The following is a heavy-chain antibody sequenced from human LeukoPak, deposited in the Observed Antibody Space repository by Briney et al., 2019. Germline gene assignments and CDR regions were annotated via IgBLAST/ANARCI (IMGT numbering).Heavy chain of an antibody. CDR2: IYSGGST. J-gene: IGHJ6*02. Sequence: GGSLRLSCAASGFTVSSNYMSWVRQAPGKGLEWVSVIYSGGSTYYADSVKGRFTISRDNSKNTLYLQMNSLRAEDTAVYYCAREPRYYYDSLYGMDVWGQGTMVTVSS. D-gene: IGHD3-22*01. CDR3: AREPRYYYDSLYGMDV. CDR1: GFTVSSNY. V-gene: IGHV3-66*01.